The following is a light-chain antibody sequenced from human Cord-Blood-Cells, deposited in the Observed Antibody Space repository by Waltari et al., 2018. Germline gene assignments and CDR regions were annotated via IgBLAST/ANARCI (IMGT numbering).Light chain of an antibody. Sequence: ALTKPASAYGSPRQSITFSRTGTTRHFGDYNHVSWYQQHPGKAPKLMIHDVSKRPSGVSNRFSGSKSGNTASLTISGLQAEDEADYYCSSYTSSSTSLYVFGTGTKVTVL. V-gene: IGLV2-14*01. CDR1: TRHFGDYNH. J-gene: IGLJ1*01. CDR2: DVS. CDR3: SSYTSSSTSLYV.